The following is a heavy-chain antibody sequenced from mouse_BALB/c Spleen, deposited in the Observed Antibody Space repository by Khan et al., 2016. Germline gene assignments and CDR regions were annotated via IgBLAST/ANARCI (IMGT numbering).Heavy chain of an antibody. CDR1: GYSITSGYA. D-gene: IGHD1-1*01. CDR2: INYSGST. Sequence: EVQLQESGPGLVKPSQSLYLTCTVTGYSITSGYAWNWIRQFPGNKLEWMGYINYSGSTTYNQSLKRQISITRDTSKNQFFLQLKSVTTEDTDTXNCARNYYCSSFFAYWGQGTTLTVSS. CDR3: ARNYYCSSFFAY. V-gene: IGHV3-2*02. J-gene: IGHJ2*01.